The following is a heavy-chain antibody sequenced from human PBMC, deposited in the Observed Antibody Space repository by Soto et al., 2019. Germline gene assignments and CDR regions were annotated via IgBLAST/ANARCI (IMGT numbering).Heavy chain of an antibody. CDR3: TSTSGPYYDFWSGYYRPLDYYGMDV. CDR2: IRSKANSYAT. V-gene: IGHV3-73*01. D-gene: IGHD3-3*01. CDR1: GFTFSGSA. J-gene: IGHJ6*02. Sequence: PVGSLRLSGAASGFTFSGSAMHWVRQASGKGLEWVGRIRSKANSYATAYAASVKGRFTISRDDSKNTAYLQMNSLKTEDTAVYYCTSTSGPYYDFWSGYYRPLDYYGMDVWGQGTTVTVSS.